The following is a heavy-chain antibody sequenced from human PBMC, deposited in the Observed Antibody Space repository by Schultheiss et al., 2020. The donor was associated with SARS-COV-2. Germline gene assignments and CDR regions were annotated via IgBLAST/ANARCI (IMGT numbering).Heavy chain of an antibody. J-gene: IGHJ5*02. CDR1: GFTFSDYY. CDR3: AKDPELLWFGESWFDP. V-gene: IGHV3-53*01. CDR2: IYSGGST. D-gene: IGHD3-10*01. Sequence: GGSLRLSCAASGFTFSDYYMSWIRQAPGKGLEWVAVIYSGGSTYYADSVKGRFTISRDNSKNTLYLQMNSLRAEDTAVYYCAKDPELLWFGESWFDPWGQGTLVTVSS.